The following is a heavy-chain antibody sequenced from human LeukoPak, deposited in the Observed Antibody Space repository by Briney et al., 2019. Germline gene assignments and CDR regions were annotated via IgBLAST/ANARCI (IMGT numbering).Heavy chain of an antibody. CDR2: ISYDGSNK. Sequence: SGGSLRLSCAASGFTFSSYAMHWVRQAPGKGLEWVAVISYDGSNKYYADSVKGRFTISRDNSKNTLYLQMNSLRAEDTAVYYCAREWGDYWGQGTLVTVSS. J-gene: IGHJ4*02. CDR3: AREWGDY. V-gene: IGHV3-30-3*01. CDR1: GFTFSSYA. D-gene: IGHD3-16*01.